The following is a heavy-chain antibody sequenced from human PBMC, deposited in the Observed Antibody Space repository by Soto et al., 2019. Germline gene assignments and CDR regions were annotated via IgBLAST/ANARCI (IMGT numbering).Heavy chain of an antibody. CDR1: GYTFTSYY. J-gene: IGHJ4*02. D-gene: IGHD5-12*01. Sequence: GTSVKVSCKESGYTFTSYYIHWVRQGRGQGLEWMGIINPSGGSTSYAQKFQGRVTMTRDTSTSTVYMELSSLRSEDTAVYYCARVGGRGWLQSGLLGYWGQGTLVTVSS. CDR3: ARVGGRGWLQSGLLGY. V-gene: IGHV1-46*01. CDR2: INPSGGST.